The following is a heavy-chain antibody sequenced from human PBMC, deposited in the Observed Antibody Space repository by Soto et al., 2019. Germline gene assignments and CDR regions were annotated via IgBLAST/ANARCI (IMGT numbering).Heavy chain of an antibody. Sequence: VQLVESGGGVVQPGRSLRLSCAASGFTFSSYGMHWVRQAPGKGLEWVAVISYDGSNKYYADSVKGRFTISRDNSKNTLYLQMNSLRAEDTAVYYCAKEGPFPDYWGQGTLVTVSS. J-gene: IGHJ4*02. CDR3: AKEGPFPDY. CDR2: ISYDGSNK. CDR1: GFTFSSYG. V-gene: IGHV3-30*18.